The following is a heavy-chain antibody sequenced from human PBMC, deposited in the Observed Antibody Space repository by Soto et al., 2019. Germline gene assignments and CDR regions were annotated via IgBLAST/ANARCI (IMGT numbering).Heavy chain of an antibody. CDR3: ARLTDILTGFDY. Sequence: SETLSLTCTVSGGSISSYYWSWIRQPPGKGLEWIGYIYYSGSTNYNPSLKSRVTISVDTSKNQFSLKLSSVTAADTAVYYCARLTDILTGFDYWGQGTLVTVSS. CDR2: IYYSGST. D-gene: IGHD3-9*01. V-gene: IGHV4-59*01. J-gene: IGHJ4*02. CDR1: GGSISSYY.